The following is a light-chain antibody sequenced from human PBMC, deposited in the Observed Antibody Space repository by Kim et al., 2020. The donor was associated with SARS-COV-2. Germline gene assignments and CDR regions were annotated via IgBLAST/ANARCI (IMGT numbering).Light chain of an antibody. CDR3: HHYGAYPYT. Sequence: DIQLTQSPSSLSASIGDRVTISCRASQDISKSLVWFQQKRGKAPQPLIYAASNLQSGVPSRFSGSGSGTDFTLAINNLQPEDFATYYCHHYGAYPYTFGQGTKLEIK. CDR1: QDISKS. CDR2: AAS. V-gene: IGKV1-16*01. J-gene: IGKJ2*01.